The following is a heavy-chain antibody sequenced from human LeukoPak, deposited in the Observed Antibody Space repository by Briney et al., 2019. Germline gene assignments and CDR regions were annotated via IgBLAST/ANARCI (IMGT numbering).Heavy chain of an antibody. J-gene: IGHJ4*02. CDR1: GGSISSYY. V-gene: IGHV4-4*07. CDR2: IYTSGST. Sequence: SETLSLTCTVSGGSISSYYWSWIRQPAGKGLEWIGRIYTSGSTNYNPSLKSRVTMSVDTSKNQFSLKLSSVTAADTAVYYCARGPPQAVADLSYFDYWGQGTLVTVSS. D-gene: IGHD6-19*01. CDR3: ARGPPQAVADLSYFDY.